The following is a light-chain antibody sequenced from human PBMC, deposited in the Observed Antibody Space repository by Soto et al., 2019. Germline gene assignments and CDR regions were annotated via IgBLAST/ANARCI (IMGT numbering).Light chain of an antibody. V-gene: IGLV1-51*01. Sequence: QSVLTQPPSVSAAPGEKVTITCSGTYSNIGNNFVSWYQHVPGTAPKLLIYTNNKRPSDIPDRFSGSKPGTSATLGISGLQPGDEADYYCATWDIILRGVVFGGGTKLTVL. CDR1: YSNIGNNF. CDR3: ATWDIILRGVV. J-gene: IGLJ2*01. CDR2: TNN.